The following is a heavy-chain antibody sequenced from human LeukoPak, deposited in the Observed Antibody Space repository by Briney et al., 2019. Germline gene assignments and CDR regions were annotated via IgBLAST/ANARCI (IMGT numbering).Heavy chain of an antibody. D-gene: IGHD4-17*01. V-gene: IGHV4-39*07. Sequence: SETLSLTCTVSGGSISSSGYYWGWIRQPPGKGLEWIGSIYYSESTYYNPSLKSRVTISLDTSKNQFSLKLSSVTAADTAVYYCARDLVTVTKGFDIWGQGTMVSVSS. J-gene: IGHJ3*02. CDR3: ARDLVTVTKGFDI. CDR1: GGSISSSGYY. CDR2: IYYSEST.